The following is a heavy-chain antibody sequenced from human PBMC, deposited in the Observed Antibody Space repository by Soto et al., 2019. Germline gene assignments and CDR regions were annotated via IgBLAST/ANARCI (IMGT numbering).Heavy chain of an antibody. CDR1: GFTFNTYS. CDR3: ARDLPTVVAPIDY. Sequence: RGSLRLSCAASGFTFNTYSMNWVRQAPGKGLEWVSSISSSSSYKYYADSVKGRFTISRDNAKNSLYLQMNSLRAEDTAVYYCARDLPTVVAPIDYWGQGTLVTVSS. CDR2: ISSSSSYK. J-gene: IGHJ4*02. D-gene: IGHD3-22*01. V-gene: IGHV3-21*01.